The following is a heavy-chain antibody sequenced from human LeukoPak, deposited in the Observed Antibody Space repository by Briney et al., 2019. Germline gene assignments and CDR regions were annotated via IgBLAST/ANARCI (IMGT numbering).Heavy chain of an antibody. V-gene: IGHV6-1*01. J-gene: IGHJ5*01. CDR1: GDSVSSNSAA. CDR2: TYYRSKWYH. D-gene: IGHD6-19*01. CDR3: TRVQDTSGWFDY. Sequence: SQTLSLTFAISGDSVSSNSAAWNWVRQSPSRGLEWLGRTYYRSKWYHDCAVSVKSRIAINPDTSKNQVSLQLNSVTPEDTAVYYCTRVQDTSGWFDYWGQGTLVTVSS.